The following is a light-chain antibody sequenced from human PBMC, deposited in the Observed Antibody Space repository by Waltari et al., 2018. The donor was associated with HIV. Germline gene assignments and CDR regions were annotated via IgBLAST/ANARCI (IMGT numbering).Light chain of an antibody. V-gene: IGKV3-11*01. CDR2: DAS. CDR1: QSVSDY. J-gene: IGKJ4*01. Sequence: EVVLTQSPATLSLSPGERATLPCRARQSVSDYLAWYQQKPGNAPRLLIYDASNRATGIPARFSGSGSGTDFTLTISSLEPEDFAVYYCQQRSNWRRSGLTFGGGTKVEIK. CDR3: QQRSNWRRSGLT.